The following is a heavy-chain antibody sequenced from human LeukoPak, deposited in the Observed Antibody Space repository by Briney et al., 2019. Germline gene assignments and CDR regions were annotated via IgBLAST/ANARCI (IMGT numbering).Heavy chain of an antibody. V-gene: IGHV3-30*04. J-gene: IGHJ4*02. CDR3: ARSADSSSSISISPFDY. D-gene: IGHD6-6*01. CDR2: ISYDGSNK. Sequence: PGRSLRLSCAASGFTFSSYAMHWVRQAPGKGLEWVAVISYDGSNKYYADSVKGRFTISRDNSKNTLYLQMNSLRAEDTAVYYCARSADSSSSISISPFDYWGQGTLVTVSS. CDR1: GFTFSSYA.